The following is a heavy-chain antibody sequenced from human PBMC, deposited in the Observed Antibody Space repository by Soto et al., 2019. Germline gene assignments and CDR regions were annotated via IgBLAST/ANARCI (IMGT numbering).Heavy chain of an antibody. Sequence: ASVKVSCKASGFTFTNYGFTWVRQAPGQGLEWMGWISAYNGKTNYAQKLQGRVTMTTDTSTSTAYMELSRLRSDDTAVYYCARGGYSYGTYYYGMDVWGQGTTVTVSS. CDR2: ISAYNGKT. V-gene: IGHV1-18*01. D-gene: IGHD5-18*01. CDR1: GFTFTNYG. CDR3: ARGGYSYGTYYYGMDV. J-gene: IGHJ6*02.